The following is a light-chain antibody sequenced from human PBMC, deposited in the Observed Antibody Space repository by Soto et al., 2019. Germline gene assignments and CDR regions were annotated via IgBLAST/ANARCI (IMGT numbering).Light chain of an antibody. CDR1: SSDVGGYNY. CDR3: SSYTSRSTLV. Sequence: QSALTQPASVSGSPGQSITISCTGTSSDVGGYNYVSWYQQHPGKAPKLMIYEVSNRSSGVANRFSGSKSGNTASLTISGLQAEDEADYYCSSYTSRSTLVFGGGTKLTVL. J-gene: IGLJ2*01. CDR2: EVS. V-gene: IGLV2-14*01.